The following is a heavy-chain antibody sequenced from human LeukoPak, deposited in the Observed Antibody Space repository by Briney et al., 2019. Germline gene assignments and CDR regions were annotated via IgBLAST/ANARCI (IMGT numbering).Heavy chain of an antibody. D-gene: IGHD5/OR15-5a*01. J-gene: IGHJ4*02. CDR1: GYTFTGYY. Sequence: ASVKVSCKASGYTFTGYYMLWVRQAPGQGLEWMGWISAYSGYTHYAQKIQGRVTVTTEASTSTAYMVLRSLTSYDTAVYYCARDAVSTTTAGGIDYWGQGTLVTVSS. CDR3: ARDAVSTTTAGGIDY. CDR2: ISAYSGYT. V-gene: IGHV1-18*04.